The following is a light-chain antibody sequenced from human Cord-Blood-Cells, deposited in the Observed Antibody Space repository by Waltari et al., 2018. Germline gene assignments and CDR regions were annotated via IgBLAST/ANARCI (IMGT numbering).Light chain of an antibody. V-gene: IGKV3-20*01. CDR2: GAS. CDR3: QQYGSSPLT. Sequence: EIVLQQSPAPLSLSPAERATLSCRASPSVSSSYLAWYQQKPGQAPRLLIYGASSRASGIPDRFSGSGSGTDFTLTISRLEPEDFAVYYCQQYGSSPLTFGGGTKVEIK. J-gene: IGKJ4*01. CDR1: PSVSSSY.